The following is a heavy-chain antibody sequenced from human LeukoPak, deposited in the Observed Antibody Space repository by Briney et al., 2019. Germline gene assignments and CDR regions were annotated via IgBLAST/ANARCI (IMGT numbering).Heavy chain of an antibody. CDR1: GFTFNSYA. J-gene: IGHJ6*03. CDR3: AKNRGGTYKYHMDV. Sequence: GGSLRLSCAASGFTFNSYAMSWVRQAPGMGLEWLSSVSGSGGATYYAASVKGRFTISRDNSKNTVYLQMVSLRAEDTAVYYSAKNRGGTYKYHMDVWGNGTTVTVSS. CDR2: VSGSGGAT. V-gene: IGHV3-23*01. D-gene: IGHD1-14*01.